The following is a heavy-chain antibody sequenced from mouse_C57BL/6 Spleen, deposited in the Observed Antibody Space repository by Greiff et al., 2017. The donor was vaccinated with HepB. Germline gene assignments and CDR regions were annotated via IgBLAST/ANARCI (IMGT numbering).Heavy chain of an antibody. J-gene: IGHJ1*03. CDR2: IHPNSGST. CDR1: GYTFTSYW. V-gene: IGHV1-64*01. CDR3: ARSSTTVVVLYFDV. D-gene: IGHD1-1*01. Sequence: QVQLQQSGAELVKPGASVKLSCKASGYTFTSYWMHWVKQRPGQGLEWIGMIHPNSGSTNYNEKFKSKATLTVDKSSSTAYMQLSSLTSEDSAVYYCARSSTTVVVLYFDVWGTGTTVTVSS.